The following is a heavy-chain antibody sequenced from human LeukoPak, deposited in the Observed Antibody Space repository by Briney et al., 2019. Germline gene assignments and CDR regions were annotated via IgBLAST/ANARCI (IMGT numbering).Heavy chain of an antibody. D-gene: IGHD3-22*01. CDR1: GFSLSTTGAG. CDR3: AHSSTMIMDY. CDR2: IYWDGDR. V-gene: IGHV2-5*02. J-gene: IGHJ4*02. Sequence: ESRPTLVKPTETLTLTCTFSGFSLSTTGAGVGWTRQPPGKPLEWLGVIYWDGDRHYSPFLKNRLTITKDTSKNQVVLTMTNMDPVDTGTYYCAHSSTMIMDYWGQGTLVTVSS.